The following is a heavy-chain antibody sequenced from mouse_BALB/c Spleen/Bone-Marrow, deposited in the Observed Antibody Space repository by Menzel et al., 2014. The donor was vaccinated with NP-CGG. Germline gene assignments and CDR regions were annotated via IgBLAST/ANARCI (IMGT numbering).Heavy chain of an antibody. J-gene: IGHJ4*01. CDR2: ISYDGSN. CDR1: GYSITSGYY. Sequence: VQLQQSGPGLVKPSQSLSLTCSVTGYSITSGYYWNWIRQFPGNKLEWMGYISYDGSNNYNPSLKNRTSITRDTSKNQFFLRLNSVTTEDTATYYCARGDGYYGGAMDYWGQGTSVTVSS. D-gene: IGHD2-3*01. CDR3: ARGDGYYGGAMDY. V-gene: IGHV3-6*02.